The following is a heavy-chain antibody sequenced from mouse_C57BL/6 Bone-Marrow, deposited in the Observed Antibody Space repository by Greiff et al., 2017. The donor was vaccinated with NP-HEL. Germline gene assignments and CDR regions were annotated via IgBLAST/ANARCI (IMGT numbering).Heavy chain of an antibody. V-gene: IGHV5-6*02. CDR1: GFTFSSYG. Sequence: EVMLVESGGDLVKPGGSLKLSCAASGFTFSSYGMSWVRQAPDKRLEWVATISSGGSYTYYPDSVKGRFTISRDNAKNTLYLQMSSLKSEDTAMYYCARRGDGNLYYYAMDYWGQGTSGTVSS. J-gene: IGHJ4*01. D-gene: IGHD2-1*01. CDR3: ARRGDGNLYYYAMDY. CDR2: ISSGGSYT.